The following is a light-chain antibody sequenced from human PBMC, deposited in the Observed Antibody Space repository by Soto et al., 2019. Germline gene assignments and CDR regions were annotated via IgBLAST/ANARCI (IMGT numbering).Light chain of an antibody. J-gene: IGLJ1*01. CDR3: SSHTISSALQV. V-gene: IGLV2-14*01. CDR1: SSDVGGYTY. Sequence: QSVLTQPASVSGSPRQSITISCTGASSDVGGYTYVSWYQQHPGKAPKLMIYEVNNRPSGVSHRFSGSKSGNTASLTISGLQADDEADYYCSSHTISSALQVFGTGTKVTVL. CDR2: EVN.